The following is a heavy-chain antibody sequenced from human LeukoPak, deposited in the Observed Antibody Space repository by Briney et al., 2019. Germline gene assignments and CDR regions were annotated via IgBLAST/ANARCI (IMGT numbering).Heavy chain of an antibody. D-gene: IGHD3-22*01. Sequence: GGSLRLSCAASGFTFSSYSMNWVRQAPGKGLEWVPSISSSSSYIYYADSVKGRFTISRDNAKNSLYLQMNSLRAEDTAVYYCARDVPDSSGYYSDYFDYWGQGTLVTVSS. CDR2: ISSSSSYI. CDR3: ARDVPDSSGYYSDYFDY. J-gene: IGHJ4*02. V-gene: IGHV3-21*01. CDR1: GFTFSSYS.